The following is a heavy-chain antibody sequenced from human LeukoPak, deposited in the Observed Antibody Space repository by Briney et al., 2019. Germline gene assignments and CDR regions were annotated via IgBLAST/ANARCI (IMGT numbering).Heavy chain of an antibody. CDR3: ARGQYYYESSAYYYFDY. D-gene: IGHD3-22*01. J-gene: IGHJ4*02. V-gene: IGHV6-1*01. CDR1: GDSVSSNSAA. CDR2: TCYRSKWYN. Sequence: SQTLSLTCAISGDSVSSNSAAWNWIRQSPSRGLEWLGRTCYRSKWYNDYAVSVKSRVTINPDTSKNQFSLQLNSVTPEDTAVYYCARGQYYYESSAYYYFDYWGQGTLVTVSS.